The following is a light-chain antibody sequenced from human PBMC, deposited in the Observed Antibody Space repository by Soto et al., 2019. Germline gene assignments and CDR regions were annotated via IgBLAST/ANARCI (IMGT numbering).Light chain of an antibody. Sequence: QSALTQPPSVSGAPGQRVTISCTGTRSNTGAGYDVHWYQQHPGTAPKYLIYSNSNRPSGVPDRFSDSKSGTSASLAISGLQAEDEADYFCQYFDTSLRGWVFGGGTQLTV. CDR2: SNS. V-gene: IGLV1-40*01. CDR1: RSNTGAGYD. CDR3: QYFDTSLRGWV. J-gene: IGLJ7*01.